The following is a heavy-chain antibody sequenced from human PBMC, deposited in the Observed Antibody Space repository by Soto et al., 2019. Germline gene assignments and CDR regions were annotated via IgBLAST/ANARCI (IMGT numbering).Heavy chain of an antibody. D-gene: IGHD2-8*01. CDR3: AREGVFAIDGYNLTPFDY. V-gene: IGHV1-69*13. CDR2: IIPIFGTA. CDR1: GGTFSSYA. Sequence: SVKVSCKASGGTFSSYAISWVRQAPGQGLEWMGGIIPIFGTANYAQKFQGRVTITADESTSTAYMELSSLRSEDTAVYYCAREGVFAIDGYNLTPFDYWGQGTLVTVSS. J-gene: IGHJ4*02.